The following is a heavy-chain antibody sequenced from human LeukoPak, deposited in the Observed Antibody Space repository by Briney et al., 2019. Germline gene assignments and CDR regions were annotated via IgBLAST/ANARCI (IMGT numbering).Heavy chain of an antibody. J-gene: IGHJ6*02. Sequence: GGSLRLSCAASGFTFSNYWMHWVRQAPGKGLVWVSRINSDGSSTTYADSVKGRFTISRDNAKNMLYLQMNSLRAEDTAVYYCARDYGRSRDYGMDVWGQGTTVTVSS. CDR3: ARDYGRSRDYGMDV. CDR1: GFTFSNYW. D-gene: IGHD3-10*01. V-gene: IGHV3-74*01. CDR2: INSDGSST.